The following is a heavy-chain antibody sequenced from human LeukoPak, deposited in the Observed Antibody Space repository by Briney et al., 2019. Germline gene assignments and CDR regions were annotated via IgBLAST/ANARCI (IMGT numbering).Heavy chain of an antibody. V-gene: IGHV3-66*01. CDR2: LYSGGGT. J-gene: IGHJ4*02. CDR1: GFTFDDYA. D-gene: IGHD2-8*01. Sequence: GGSLRLSCAASGFTFDDYAMHWVRQAPGKGLEWVSGLYSGGGTYYADSVKGRFDISRDNSKNTLYLQMNSLRAEDTAVYYCARDWVQYDLPRYSDCWGQGALVTVSS. CDR3: ARDWVQYDLPRYSDC.